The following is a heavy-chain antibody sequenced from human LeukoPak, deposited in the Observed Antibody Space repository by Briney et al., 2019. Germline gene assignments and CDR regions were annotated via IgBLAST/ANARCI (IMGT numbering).Heavy chain of an antibody. CDR3: AMPRGYSYGYYFDY. CDR2: IIPIFGTA. V-gene: IGHV1-69*06. J-gene: IGHJ4*02. CDR1: GGTFSSYA. D-gene: IGHD5-18*01. Sequence: SVKVSCKASGGTFSSYALSWVRQAPGQGLGWMGGIIPIFGTANYAQKFQGRVTITADKSTSTAYMELSSLRSEDTAVYYCAMPRGYSYGYYFDYWGQGTLVTVSS.